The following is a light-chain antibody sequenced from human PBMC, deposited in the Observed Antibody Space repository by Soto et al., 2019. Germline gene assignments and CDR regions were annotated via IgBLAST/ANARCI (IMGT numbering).Light chain of an antibody. V-gene: IGKV1-5*01. CDR1: QSISSW. CDR2: DAS. Sequence: DIQMTQSPSTLSASVGDRVTITCRASQSISSWLAWYQQKPGKAPKLLIYDASSLESGAPSRFSGSGSGTEFTLTISSLQPDDFATYYCQQYNSRALYTFGQGTKLEIK. CDR3: QQYNSRALYT. J-gene: IGKJ2*01.